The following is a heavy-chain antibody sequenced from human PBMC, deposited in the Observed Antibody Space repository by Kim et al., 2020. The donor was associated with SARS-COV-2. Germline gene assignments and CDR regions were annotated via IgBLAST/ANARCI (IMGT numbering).Heavy chain of an antibody. D-gene: IGHD4-17*01. CDR3: ARDYYVDYQQDY. Sequence: GGSLRLSCAASGFTFSRYSMNWVRQAPGKGLEWVSSISSSSSYIYYADSVKGRFTISRDNAKNSLYLQMNSLRAEDTAVYYCARDYYVDYQQDYWGQGTLVTAS. V-gene: IGHV3-21*01. CDR1: GFTFSRYS. J-gene: IGHJ4*02. CDR2: ISSSSSYI.